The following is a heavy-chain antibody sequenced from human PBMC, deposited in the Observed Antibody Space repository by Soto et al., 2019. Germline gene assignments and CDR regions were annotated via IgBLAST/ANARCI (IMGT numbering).Heavy chain of an antibody. Sequence: EVQLLESGGGLVQPGGSLRLSCAASGFTFSSYAMRWVRQAPGKGLEWVSAISGSGDSTYYADSVKGRFTISRDNSKTTLYLQMNSLSADDTAVYYCARRGSGSYYDYWGQGTLVTVSS. CDR2: ISGSGDST. J-gene: IGHJ4*02. D-gene: IGHD1-26*01. CDR3: ARRGSGSYYDY. V-gene: IGHV3-23*01. CDR1: GFTFSSYA.